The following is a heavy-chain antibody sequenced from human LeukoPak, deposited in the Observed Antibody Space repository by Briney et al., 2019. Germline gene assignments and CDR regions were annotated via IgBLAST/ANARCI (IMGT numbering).Heavy chain of an antibody. D-gene: IGHD3-10*01. Sequence: GGSLRLSCAASGFTFSSYAMSWVRQAPGKGLEWVSAISGSGGSTYYADSVKGRFTISRDNSKNTLYLQMNSLRAEDTAVYYCAKEFNKISMVRGVIREYYYGMDVWGQGTTVTVPS. CDR2: ISGSGGST. CDR1: GFTFSSYA. V-gene: IGHV3-23*01. J-gene: IGHJ6*02. CDR3: AKEFNKISMVRGVIREYYYGMDV.